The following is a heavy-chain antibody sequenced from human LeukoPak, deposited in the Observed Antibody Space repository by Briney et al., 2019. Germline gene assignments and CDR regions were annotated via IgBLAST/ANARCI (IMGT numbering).Heavy chain of an antibody. D-gene: IGHD3-22*01. CDR2: ISSSSRTI. V-gene: IGHV3-48*01. CDR3: ARDFHVRNYDIGGYSY. J-gene: IGHJ4*02. CDR1: GFICSSYS. Sequence: GGSLRLSCATSGFICSSYSMNWVRQAPAKGLEWVSYISSSSRTIYYADSAKGRFTISRDNAKNSLYLQMNSLRAEDTAVYYCARDFHVRNYDIGGYSYWGQGTLVTVSS.